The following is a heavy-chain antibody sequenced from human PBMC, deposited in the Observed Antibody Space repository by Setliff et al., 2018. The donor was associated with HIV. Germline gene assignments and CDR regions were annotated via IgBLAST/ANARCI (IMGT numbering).Heavy chain of an antibody. CDR3: ARGVDGDYRYMDV. CDR2: INPNTGGT. V-gene: IGHV1-2*02. J-gene: IGHJ6*03. Sequence: ASVNVSCKASGYTFTGYYMHWVRQAPGQGLEWMGWINPNTGGTNFAQKFQGRVTMTRDTSISTAYMELSRLRSDDTAVYYCARGVDGDYRYMDVWGKGTTVTVSS. D-gene: IGHD3-10*01. CDR1: GYTFTGYY.